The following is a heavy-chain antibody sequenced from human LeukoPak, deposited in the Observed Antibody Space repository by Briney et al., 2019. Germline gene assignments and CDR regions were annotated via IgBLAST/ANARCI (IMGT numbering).Heavy chain of an antibody. CDR1: GFTFSSYW. V-gene: IGHV3-74*01. CDR3: ARPLEQQLVFSLGY. D-gene: IGHD6-13*01. Sequence: GGSLRLSCAASGFTFSSYWMHWVRQAPGKGLVWVSRINTEGSSTSYADSVKGQFTISRDNAKNTLYLQMNSLRAEDTAVYYCARPLEQQLVFSLGYWGQGTLVTVSS. CDR2: INTEGSST. J-gene: IGHJ4*02.